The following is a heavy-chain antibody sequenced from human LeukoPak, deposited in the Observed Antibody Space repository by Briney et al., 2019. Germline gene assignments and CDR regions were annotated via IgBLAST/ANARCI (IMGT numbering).Heavy chain of an antibody. CDR2: ISSGSRTI. CDR3: ARVLGNYFDSSGPSLY. CDR1: GFTFSSYS. D-gene: IGHD3-22*01. J-gene: IGHJ4*02. Sequence: GGSLRLSCAASGFTFSSYSMNWVRQAPGKGLEWVSYISSGSRTIYYADSVKGRFTISRDNAKNSLYLQMSSLRGEDTAVYYCARVLGNYFDSSGPSLYWGQGTLVTVSS. V-gene: IGHV3-48*01.